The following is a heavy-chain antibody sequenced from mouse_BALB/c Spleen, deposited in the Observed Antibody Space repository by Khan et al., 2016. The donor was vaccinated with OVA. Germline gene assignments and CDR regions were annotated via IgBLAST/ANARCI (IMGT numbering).Heavy chain of an antibody. CDR2: ILPGSDST. Sequence: QIQLVQSGAELMKSGASVKISCKATGYTFSSYWIEWIKQRPGHGLEWIGEILPGSDSTNYNEKFKGKATFTADTSSNTVYMQLSSLTSEDSAVYCCARMGDYGYDAWFAYWGQGTLVTVSA. CDR1: GYTFSSYW. CDR3: ARMGDYGYDAWFAY. J-gene: IGHJ3*01. V-gene: IGHV1-9*01. D-gene: IGHD2-2*01.